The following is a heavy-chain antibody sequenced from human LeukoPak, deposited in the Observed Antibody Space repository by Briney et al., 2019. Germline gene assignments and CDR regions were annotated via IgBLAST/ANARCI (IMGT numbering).Heavy chain of an antibody. V-gene: IGHV4-61*02. CDR1: GGSISSGSYY. D-gene: IGHD6-6*01. Sequence: SETLSLTYTVSGGSISSGSYYWSWIRQPAGKGLEWIGRIYTSGSTNYNPSLKSRVTISVDTSKNQFSLKLSSVTAADTAVYYCARSSSRGYAAFDIWGQGTMVTVSS. CDR3: ARSSSRGYAAFDI. J-gene: IGHJ3*02. CDR2: IYTSGST.